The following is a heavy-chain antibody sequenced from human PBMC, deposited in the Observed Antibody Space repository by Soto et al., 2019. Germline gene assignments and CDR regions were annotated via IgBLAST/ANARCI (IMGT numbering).Heavy chain of an antibody. J-gene: IGHJ6*02. D-gene: IGHD4-4*01. CDR2: IYNSGST. CDR3: ASSYSNYALIDYYYYGMDV. V-gene: IGHV4-30-2*01. Sequence: SETLSLTCAVSRGSISSGGYSWTWIRQPPGKGLEWIGYIYNSGSTYYNPSLKSRVTISVDRSKNQFSLKLSSVTAADTAVYYCASSYSNYALIDYYYYGMDVWGQGTTVTVSS. CDR1: RGSISSGGYS.